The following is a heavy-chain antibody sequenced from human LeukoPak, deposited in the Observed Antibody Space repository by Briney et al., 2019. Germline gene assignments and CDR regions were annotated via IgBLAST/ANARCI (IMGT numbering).Heavy chain of an antibody. CDR2: IDYSGST. D-gene: IGHD2-2*01. V-gene: IGHV4-39*01. Sequence: SETLSLTCTVSGGSISSSSYYWGWIRQPPGKGLEWIGSIDYSGSTYYNPSLKSRVTISVDTSRNQLSLKLSSVTAADTAVYYCARHRCSSTSCPIDYWGQGTLVTVSS. CDR1: GGSISSSSYY. CDR3: ARHRCSSTSCPIDY. J-gene: IGHJ4*02.